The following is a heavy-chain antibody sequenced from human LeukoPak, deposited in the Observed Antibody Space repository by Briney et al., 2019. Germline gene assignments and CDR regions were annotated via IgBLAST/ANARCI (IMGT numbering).Heavy chain of an antibody. V-gene: IGHV3-23*01. CDR1: GFSFSSYV. CDR3: AKGSNYDFWSGYYDY. Sequence: GGSLRLSCAASGFSFSSYVMSWVRQAPGKGLEWVSAISDGGGYTYYADSVKGRFTISRDNSKKTLYLQMNSLRAEDTAVYYCAKGSNYDFWSGYYDYWGQETQVTVSS. J-gene: IGHJ4*02. CDR2: ISDGGGYT. D-gene: IGHD3-3*01.